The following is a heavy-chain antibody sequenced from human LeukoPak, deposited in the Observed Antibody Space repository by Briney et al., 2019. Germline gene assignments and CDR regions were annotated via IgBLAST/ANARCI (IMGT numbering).Heavy chain of an antibody. CDR3: ARVVGATGFDY. J-gene: IGHJ4*02. D-gene: IGHD1-26*01. CDR2: IYYSGST. Sequence: PSETLSLTCTVSGGSISSGGYSWSWIRQHPGKGLEWIGYIYYSGSTYYNPSLKSRVTISVDTSKNQFSLKLSSVTAADTAVYYCARVVGATGFDYWGQGTLVTVSS. CDR1: GGSISSGGYS. V-gene: IGHV4-31*03.